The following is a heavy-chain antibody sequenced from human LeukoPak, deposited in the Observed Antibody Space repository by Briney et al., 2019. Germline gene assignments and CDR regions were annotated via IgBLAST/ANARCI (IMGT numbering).Heavy chain of an antibody. CDR3: ASILTGYYTFDY. D-gene: IGHD3-9*01. CDR2: ISSDGGKK. Sequence: GGSLRLSCAASGFTFSNYAMHWVRQAPGKGLEWVGVISSDGGKKYYADAVKGRFTLSRDNSKNTLYLQMDSLRVDDTAVYYCASILTGYYTFDYWGQGTLVTVSS. J-gene: IGHJ4*02. V-gene: IGHV3-30-3*01. CDR1: GFTFSNYA.